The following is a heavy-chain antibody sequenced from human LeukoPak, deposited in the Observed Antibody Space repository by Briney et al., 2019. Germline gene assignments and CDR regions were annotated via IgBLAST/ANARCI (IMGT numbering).Heavy chain of an antibody. V-gene: IGHV4-59*01. CDR2: IYYSGST. Sequence: SETLSLTCTVSGGSISSYYWSWIRQPPGKGLEWIGYIYYSGSTNYNPSLKSRVTISVDTSKNQFSLKLSSVAAADTAVYYCARVQRGYSYNPLGYYYYYMDVWGKGTTVTVSS. J-gene: IGHJ6*03. CDR1: GGSISSYY. CDR3: ARVQRGYSYNPLGYYYYYMDV. D-gene: IGHD5-18*01.